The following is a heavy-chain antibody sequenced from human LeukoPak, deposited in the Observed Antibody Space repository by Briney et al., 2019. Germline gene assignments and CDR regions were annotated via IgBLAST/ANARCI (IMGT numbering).Heavy chain of an antibody. CDR1: GYTFTSYG. CDR3: ARVVTMIVVVIKSGWFDP. Sequence: ASVKVSCKASGYTFTSYGISWVRQAPGQGLEWMGWISAYNGNTNYAQKLQGRITMTTDTSMSTAYMELGCLRSEDTAVYYCARVVTMIVVVIKSGWFDPWGQGTLVTVSS. D-gene: IGHD3-22*01. CDR2: ISAYNGNT. J-gene: IGHJ5*02. V-gene: IGHV1-18*01.